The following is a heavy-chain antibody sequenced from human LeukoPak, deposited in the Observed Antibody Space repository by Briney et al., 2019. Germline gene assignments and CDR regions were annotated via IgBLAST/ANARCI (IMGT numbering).Heavy chain of an antibody. V-gene: IGHV3-21*01. J-gene: IGHJ1*01. D-gene: IGHD3-22*01. CDR1: GFTFSSYS. Sequence: GGSLRLSCAASGFTFSSYSINWVRQAPGKGLEWVSSISSSSTYIYYADSVKGRFTISRDNAKNSLYLQVNSLRAEDTAVYYCARPLYDSSGFRYFQHWGQGTLVTVSS. CDR2: ISSSSTYI. CDR3: ARPLYDSSGFRYFQH.